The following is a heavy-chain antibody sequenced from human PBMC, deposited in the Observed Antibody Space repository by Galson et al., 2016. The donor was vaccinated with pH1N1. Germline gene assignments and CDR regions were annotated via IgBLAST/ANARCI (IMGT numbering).Heavy chain of an antibody. D-gene: IGHD1-20*01. CDR3: ARGYKWNDEGPFAY. CDR1: GYSFTNYW. V-gene: IGHV5-51*01. Sequence: QSGAEVKEPGESLKISCRGSGYSFTNYWIAWVREMPGKGLEWVGIIYPGDSDTRYSPSFQGRVSISADRSISTAYLQWSSLKASDTGMYYCARGYKWNDEGPFAYWGQGTLVTVSS. J-gene: IGHJ4*02. CDR2: IYPGDSDT.